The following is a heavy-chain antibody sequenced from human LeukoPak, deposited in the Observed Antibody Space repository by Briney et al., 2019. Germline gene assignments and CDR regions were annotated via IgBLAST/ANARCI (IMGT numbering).Heavy chain of an antibody. CDR2: IKEDGSEK. CDR3: ARDWGAAGLWDY. CDR1: GFTFSIYW. J-gene: IGHJ4*02. D-gene: IGHD6-13*01. Sequence: GGSLRLSCATSGFTFSIYWMSWVRQAPGKGLECVANIKEDGSEKDYVDSVKGRFIISRDNAKNSLYLQMNSLRAEDTAIYYCARDWGAAGLWDYWGQGTLVTVSS. V-gene: IGHV3-7*05.